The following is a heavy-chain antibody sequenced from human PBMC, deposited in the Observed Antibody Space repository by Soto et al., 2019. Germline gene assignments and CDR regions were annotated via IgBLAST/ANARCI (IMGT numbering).Heavy chain of an antibody. J-gene: IGHJ3*02. CDR3: ARAGAYCSGGSCYSDAFDI. CDR1: GYTFTSYG. D-gene: IGHD2-15*01. V-gene: IGHV1-18*01. CDR2: ISAYNGNT. Sequence: VKVSCKASGYTFTSYGISWVRRAPGQGLEWMGWISAYNGNTNYAQKLQGRVTMTTDTSTSTAYMELRSLRSDDTAVYYCARAGAYCSGGSCYSDAFDIWGQGTMVTVSS.